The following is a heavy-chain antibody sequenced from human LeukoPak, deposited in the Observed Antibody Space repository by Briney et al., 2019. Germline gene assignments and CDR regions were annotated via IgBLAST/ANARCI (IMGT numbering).Heavy chain of an antibody. D-gene: IGHD3-10*01. Sequence: PSETLSLTCTVSGGSIGSTNYYWGWIRQPPGKGLEWIGSIYYSGTTYYNPSLKSRVTISVDTSKNQFSLKLSSVTAADTALYYCAKHYMGSSYNHGLDCWGQGTLVTVSS. J-gene: IGHJ4*02. V-gene: IGHV4-39*01. CDR1: GGSIGSTNYY. CDR3: AKHYMGSSYNHGLDC. CDR2: IYYSGTT.